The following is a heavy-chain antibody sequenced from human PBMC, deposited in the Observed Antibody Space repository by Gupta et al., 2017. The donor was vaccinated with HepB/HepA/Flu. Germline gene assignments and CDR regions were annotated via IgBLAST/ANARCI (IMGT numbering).Heavy chain of an antibody. V-gene: IGHV3-30*18. CDR3: AKASSGAMRSDLRD. Sequence: QVQVVASAGGVVQPGNSLRLSCQGSGFIFSGYVMHWVRQAPGKGLEWVASISYDGTNAFYADSVKGRFTISRDNSKRILYLQMNSLEAQDTAVYFCAKASSGAMRSDLRDWGQGTLVTVSS. D-gene: IGHD2-21*02. CDR1: GFIFSGYV. CDR2: ISYDGTNA. J-gene: IGHJ4*02.